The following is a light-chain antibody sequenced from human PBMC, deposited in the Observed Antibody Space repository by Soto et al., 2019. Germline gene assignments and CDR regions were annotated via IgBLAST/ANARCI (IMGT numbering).Light chain of an antibody. J-gene: IGKJ1*01. V-gene: IGKV3-20*01. CDR2: GAS. CDR3: QQYGSLSWT. Sequence: TQSRSSLSVSPVVIVTLSCKASQSVSSSYLAWYQQKPGQAPRLLIHGASTRATGVPDRFSGSGSGTDFTLTISRLEPEDFAVYHCQQYGSLSWTFGQGTKV. CDR1: QSVSSSY.